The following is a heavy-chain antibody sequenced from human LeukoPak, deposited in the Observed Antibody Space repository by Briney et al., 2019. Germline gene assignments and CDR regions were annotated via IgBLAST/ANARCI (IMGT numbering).Heavy chain of an antibody. CDR3: ATPGGGSGSPLFDY. Sequence: SVKVSCKASGGTFSSYAISWVRQAPGQGLEWMGGIIPIFGTANYAQKFQRRVTITTDESKSTAYMELSSLRSEDTAVYYCATPGGGSGSPLFDYWGQGTLVTVSS. J-gene: IGHJ4*02. CDR1: GGTFSSYA. D-gene: IGHD3-10*01. V-gene: IGHV1-69*05. CDR2: IIPIFGTA.